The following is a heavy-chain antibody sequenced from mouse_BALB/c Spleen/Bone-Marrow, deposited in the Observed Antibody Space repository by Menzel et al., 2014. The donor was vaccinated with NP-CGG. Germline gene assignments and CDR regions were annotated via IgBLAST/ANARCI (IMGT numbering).Heavy chain of an antibody. CDR1: GYSFTNYW. Sequence: LVESGAELVRPGASVKLSCKASGYSFTNYWMNWVKQRSGQGLEWIGMIHPSDSETRLNQKFKDKATLTVDKSSSTAYMQLSSPTSEDSAVYYCARFGNYEGFAYWGQGTLVTVSA. V-gene: IGHV1-74*04. J-gene: IGHJ3*01. D-gene: IGHD2-1*01. CDR3: ARFGNYEGFAY. CDR2: IHPSDSET.